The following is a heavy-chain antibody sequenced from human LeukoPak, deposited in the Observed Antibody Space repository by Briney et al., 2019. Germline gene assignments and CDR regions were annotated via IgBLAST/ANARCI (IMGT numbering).Heavy chain of an antibody. D-gene: IGHD6-19*01. CDR2: IVPILGIA. Sequence: SVKVSCKASGGTFSSYTISWVRQAPGQGLEWMGRIVPILGIANYAQKFQGRVTITADKSTSTAYMELSSLRSEDTAVYYCARGNLEGIAVAGTHYGMDVWGQGTTVTVSS. CDR1: GGTFSSYT. V-gene: IGHV1-69*02. J-gene: IGHJ6*02. CDR3: ARGNLEGIAVAGTHYGMDV.